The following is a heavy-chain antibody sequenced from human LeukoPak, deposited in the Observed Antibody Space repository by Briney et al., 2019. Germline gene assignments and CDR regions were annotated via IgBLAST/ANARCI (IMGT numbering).Heavy chain of an antibody. D-gene: IGHD3-22*01. CDR3: ARDVYYDSSGYTEYYFDY. V-gene: IGHV4-59*12. Sequence: SETLSLTCTVSGGSISSYYWSWIRQPPGKGLEWIGSIYHSGSTYYNPSLKSRVTISVDTSKNQFSLKLSSVTAADTAVYYCARDVYYDSSGYTEYYFDYWGQGTLVTVSS. CDR2: IYHSGST. CDR1: GGSISSYY. J-gene: IGHJ4*02.